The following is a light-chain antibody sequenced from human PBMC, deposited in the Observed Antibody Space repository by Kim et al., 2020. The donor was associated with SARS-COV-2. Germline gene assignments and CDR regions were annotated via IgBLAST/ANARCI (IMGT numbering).Light chain of an antibody. CDR1: QSIFYSSNNKNY. Sequence: DIVTTQSPDSLAVSLGERATINCKSSQSIFYSSNNKNYLVWYQQKPGQPPKLLIYWASTRESGVPDRFSGSGSGTDFTLTISSLQAEDVAVYYCQQYYIAPWTSGQGTKVDIK. V-gene: IGKV4-1*01. CDR3: QQYYIAPWT. CDR2: WAS. J-gene: IGKJ1*01.